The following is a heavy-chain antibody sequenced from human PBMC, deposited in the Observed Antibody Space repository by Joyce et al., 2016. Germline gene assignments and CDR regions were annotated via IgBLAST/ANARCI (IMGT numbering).Heavy chain of an antibody. D-gene: IGHD3-10*01. J-gene: IGHJ4*02. V-gene: IGHV4-30-2*01. Sequence: QLLLQESGPGLVKTSQTLSLPCAVSVASFTTGCYAWNWIRPPAGKGLELIGDIYHSGNTHFTPSLQSRVTISLAMSKSQFSLKLSSVTAADTAVYYCARAPRGPGYFDSWGQGTLVTVSS. CDR3: ARAPRGPGYFDS. CDR2: IYHSGNT. CDR1: VASFTTGCYA.